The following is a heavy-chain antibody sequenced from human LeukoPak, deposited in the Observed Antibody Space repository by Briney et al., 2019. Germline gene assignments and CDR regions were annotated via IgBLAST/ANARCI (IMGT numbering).Heavy chain of an antibody. CDR1: GFTFSSYA. Sequence: GGSLRLSCAASGFTFSSYAMSWVRQAPGKGLEWVARIKRKIDGEATDYAAPVKGRFTISRDDSKNTLLLQMNSLKSEDTAVYHCVIGVGASDTDYWGQGTLVTVSS. CDR2: IKRKIDGEAT. J-gene: IGHJ4*02. CDR3: VIGVGASDTDY. V-gene: IGHV3-15*05. D-gene: IGHD1-26*01.